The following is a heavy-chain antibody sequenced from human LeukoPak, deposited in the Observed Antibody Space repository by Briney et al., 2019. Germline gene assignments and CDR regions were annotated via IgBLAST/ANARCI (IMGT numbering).Heavy chain of an antibody. CDR2: INQDGTVR. J-gene: IGHJ4*02. Sequence: GGSLRLSCAASGFTFSDYYMSWIRQAPGKGMEWVANINQDGTVRYYAASVRGRFTISRDNARNSLFLQMNILRAEDTAVYYCSRSLDYLGQGALVTVSS. CDR3: SRSLDY. CDR1: GFTFSDYY. V-gene: IGHV3-7*01.